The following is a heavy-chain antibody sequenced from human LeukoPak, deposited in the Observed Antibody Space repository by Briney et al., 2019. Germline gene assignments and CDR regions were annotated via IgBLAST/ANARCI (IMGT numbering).Heavy chain of an antibody. V-gene: IGHV3-23*01. D-gene: IGHD5-18*01. CDR2: VSGSGGTT. CDR1: GFTFSSYA. Sequence: GGSLRLSCAASGFTFSSYAMSWVRQTPGKGLEWVSAVSGSGGTTYYADSVKGRFTISRDNSKNTLYLQMNSLRAEDTALYYCAKKGAMAYFDYWGQGTLVTVSS. J-gene: IGHJ4*02. CDR3: AKKGAMAYFDY.